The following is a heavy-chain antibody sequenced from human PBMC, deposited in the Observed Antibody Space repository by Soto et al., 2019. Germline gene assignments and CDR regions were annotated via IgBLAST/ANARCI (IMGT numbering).Heavy chain of an antibody. CDR1: GGTFSSYA. CDR3: ASQEGHVGATTRVFQH. Sequence: QVQLVQSGAEVKKPGSSVKVSCKASGGTFSSYAISWVRQAPGQGLEWMGGIIPIFGTANYAQKFQGRVTITTDKSTSTAYMELSSLRSEDTAVYYCASQEGHVGATTRVFQHWGQGTLVTVSS. J-gene: IGHJ1*01. D-gene: IGHD1-26*01. V-gene: IGHV1-69*06. CDR2: IIPIFGTA.